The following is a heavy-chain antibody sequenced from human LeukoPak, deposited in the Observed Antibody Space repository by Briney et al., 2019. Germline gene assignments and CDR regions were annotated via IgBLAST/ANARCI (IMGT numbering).Heavy chain of an antibody. V-gene: IGHV3-23*01. CDR3: AKGEDYYDSSGSLLDY. CDR2: ISGSGGST. Sequence: GGSLRLSCAASGFTFSSYAMSWVRQAPGKGLEWVSAISGSGGSTYYADSVKGRFTISRDNSKNTLYLQMNSLRAEDTAAYYCAKGEDYYDSSGSLLDYWGQGTLVTVSS. CDR1: GFTFSSYA. D-gene: IGHD3-22*01. J-gene: IGHJ4*02.